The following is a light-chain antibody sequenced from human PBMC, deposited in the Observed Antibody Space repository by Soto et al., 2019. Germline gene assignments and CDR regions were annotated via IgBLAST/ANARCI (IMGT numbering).Light chain of an antibody. CDR3: QQANTFPLT. V-gene: IGKV1-39*01. CDR1: QSISSY. J-gene: IGKJ5*01. Sequence: DIQMTQSPSSLSASVGDRVTITCRASQSISSYLNWYQQKPGKAPKLLIYAASSSQSGVPSRFSGSGSGTHFTLTISSLQPEDFATYYCQQANTFPLTFGQGTRLEIK. CDR2: AAS.